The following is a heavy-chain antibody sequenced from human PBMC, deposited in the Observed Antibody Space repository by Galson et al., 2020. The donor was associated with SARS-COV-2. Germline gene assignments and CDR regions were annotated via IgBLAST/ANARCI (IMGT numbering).Heavy chain of an antibody. CDR3: VRGATSVSREYSSSWYEDY. D-gene: IGHD6-13*01. Sequence: GESLKISCAASGFTFSDHYMDWVRQAPGKGLEWVGRSRNKANSYSTEYAASVKGRFTISRDDSKNSLYLQMNTLKTEDTAMYYCVRGATSVSREYSSSWYEDYWGQGTLVTVSS. J-gene: IGHJ4*02. CDR1: GFTFSDHY. CDR2: SRNKANSYST. V-gene: IGHV3-72*01.